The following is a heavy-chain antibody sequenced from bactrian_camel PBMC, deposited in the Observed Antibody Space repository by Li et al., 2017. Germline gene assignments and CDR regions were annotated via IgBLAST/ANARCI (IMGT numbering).Heavy chain of an antibody. CDR1: GFSFSSYG. D-gene: IGHD6*01. V-gene: IGHV3S40*01. CDR2: SATGGGIT. J-gene: IGHJ7*01. Sequence: DVQLVESGGGLVQPGGSLRLSCAASGFSFSSYGMNWVRQVPGKGLQWVSHSATGGGITYYADSVKGRFTISRDNAKKALDLQMNSLKPEDAGTYYCAVAIRGMYGASWFCHNRDGIDYWGEGTQVTVS.